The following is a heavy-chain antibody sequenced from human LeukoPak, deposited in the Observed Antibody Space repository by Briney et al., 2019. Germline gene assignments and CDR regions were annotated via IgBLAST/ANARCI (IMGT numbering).Heavy chain of an antibody. J-gene: IGHJ5*02. CDR2: INSDGINT. V-gene: IGHV3-74*01. CDR3: ARDLGQYYDTSDNWFDP. CDR1: GFTLSYYW. Sequence: GGPVRLSCAASGFTLSYYWLHWVRQAPGKGRVWVSRINSDGINTSYADSVKGRFTISRDNAKNTLNLQMNSLRAEDTAVYYCARDLGQYYDTSDNWFDPWGQGTLVTVSS. D-gene: IGHD3-22*01.